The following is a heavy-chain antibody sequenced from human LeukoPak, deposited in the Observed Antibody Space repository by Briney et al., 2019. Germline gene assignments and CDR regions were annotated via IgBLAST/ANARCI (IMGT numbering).Heavy chain of an antibody. CDR3: AKRSTQYSGSYFDAFDA. CDR2: ISGSGGST. J-gene: IGHJ3*01. CDR1: GFTFSSYA. Sequence: GGSLRLSCAASGFTFSSYAMSWVRQAPGKGLEWVSAISGSGGSTYYADSVKGRFTISRDNSKNTVFLQINSLKAEDTAVYYCAKRSTQYSGSYFDAFDAWGQGTMVIVSS. D-gene: IGHD1-26*01. V-gene: IGHV3-23*01.